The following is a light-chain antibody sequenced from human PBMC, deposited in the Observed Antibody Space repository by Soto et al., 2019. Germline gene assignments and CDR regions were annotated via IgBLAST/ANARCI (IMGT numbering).Light chain of an antibody. CDR3: CSHAVSYTYV. Sequence: QSALTQPRSVSGSPGQSVTISCTGTSGDVGGYNYVSWYQQHPGKAPKVMIYDVTKRPSGVPDRFSGSKSGNTASLTITGLQAGDEADYYCCSHAVSYTYVFGTGTKLTVL. CDR2: DVT. CDR1: SGDVGGYNY. J-gene: IGLJ1*01. V-gene: IGLV2-11*01.